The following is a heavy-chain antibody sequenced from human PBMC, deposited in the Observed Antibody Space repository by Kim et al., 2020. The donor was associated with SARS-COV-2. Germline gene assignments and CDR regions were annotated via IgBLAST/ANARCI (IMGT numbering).Heavy chain of an antibody. Sequence: ASVKVSCKASGYIFSTYGFSWVRQAPGQGLELLGWISARDGYAHYAQKVQGRVTMTTHTSTNTAYMELWSLRSDDTAMYYCAGGAYGDVSFDYWGQGTLVTGAS. J-gene: IGHJ4*02. D-gene: IGHD4-17*01. V-gene: IGHV1-18*04. CDR1: GYIFSTYG. CDR3: AGGAYGDVSFDY. CDR2: ISARDGYA.